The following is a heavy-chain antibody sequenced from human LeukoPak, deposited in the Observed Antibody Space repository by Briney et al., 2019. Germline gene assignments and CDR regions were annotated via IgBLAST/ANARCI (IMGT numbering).Heavy chain of an antibody. CDR3: ARGPDTAMAEGSFDY. V-gene: IGHV1-69*05. CDR1: GGTFSSYA. D-gene: IGHD5-18*01. CDR2: IIPIFGTA. Sequence: SVKVSCKASGGTFSSYAISWVRQAPGQGLEWMGGIIPIFGTANYAQKLQGRVTITTDESTSTAYMELSSLRSEDTAVYYCARGPDTAMAEGSFDYWGQGTLVTVSS. J-gene: IGHJ4*02.